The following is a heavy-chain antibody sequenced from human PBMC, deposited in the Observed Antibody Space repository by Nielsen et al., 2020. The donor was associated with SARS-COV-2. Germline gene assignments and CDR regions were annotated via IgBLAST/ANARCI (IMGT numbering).Heavy chain of an antibody. D-gene: IGHD2-21*02. CDR1: GFSFDDYD. CDR2: VKWNGHSR. V-gene: IGHV3-20*04. J-gene: IGHJ4*02. Sequence: GESPKISCAASGFSFDDYDISWVRQVPGKGLEWVSGVKWNGHSRGYADSVRGRFTVSRDNAKKSMYLQMHSLKVEDTAFYYCARDGSLVTTSYFDFWGQGILVTVSS. CDR3: ARDGSLVTTSYFDF.